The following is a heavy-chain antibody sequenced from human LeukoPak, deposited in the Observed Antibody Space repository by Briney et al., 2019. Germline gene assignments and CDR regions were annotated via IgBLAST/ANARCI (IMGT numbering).Heavy chain of an antibody. Sequence: SETLSLTCTVSGGSISSYYWSWIRQPAGKGLEWIGRIYTSGSTNYNPSLKSRVTISVDTSKNQFSLKLSSVTAADTAVYYCARQTRHYTYYYDSSGYRFDYWGQGTLVTVSS. CDR2: IYTSGST. J-gene: IGHJ4*02. D-gene: IGHD3-22*01. V-gene: IGHV4-4*07. CDR1: GGSISSYY. CDR3: ARQTRHYTYYYDSSGYRFDY.